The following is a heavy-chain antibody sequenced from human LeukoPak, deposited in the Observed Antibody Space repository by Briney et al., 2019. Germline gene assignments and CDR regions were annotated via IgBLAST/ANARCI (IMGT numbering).Heavy chain of an antibody. CDR2: IYYSGST. J-gene: IGHJ4*02. V-gene: IGHV4-39*01. CDR3: ARHLGSRNLNDPYFDY. Sequence: PSETLSLTCTVSGGSISSSSYYWGWIRQPPGKGLEWIGSIYYSGSTYYNPSLKSRVTISVDTSKNQFSLKLSSVTAADTAVYYCARHLGSRNLNDPYFDYWCQGTLVTVSS. CDR1: GGSISSSSYY. D-gene: IGHD1-1*01.